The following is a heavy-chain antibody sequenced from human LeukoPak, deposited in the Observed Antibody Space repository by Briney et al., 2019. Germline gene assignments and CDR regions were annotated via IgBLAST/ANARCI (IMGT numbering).Heavy chain of an antibody. CDR1: GFTFSSYW. CDR2: IKQDGSEK. Sequence: PGGSLRLSCAASGFTFSSYWMSWVRQAPGKGLEWVANIKQDGSEKYYVDSVKGRFTISRDNAKNSLYLQMNSLRAEDTAVYYCARDGVINNHDAFDIWGQGTMVIVSS. CDR3: ARDGVINNHDAFDI. V-gene: IGHV3-7*01. D-gene: IGHD3-16*02. J-gene: IGHJ3*02.